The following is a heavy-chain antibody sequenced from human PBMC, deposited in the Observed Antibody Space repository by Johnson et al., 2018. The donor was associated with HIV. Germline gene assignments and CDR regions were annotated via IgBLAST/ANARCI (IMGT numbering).Heavy chain of an antibody. Sequence: EVQLVESGGGVVRPGESLRLSCTASGFTFDDYAMHWVRQVPGKGLEWVSGINWNSGSIGYADSVKGRFTISRDNSKNTLYLQMNSLRAEDTAVYYCARDGYSSGWYGNDAFDIWGKGTMVTVSS. J-gene: IGHJ3*02. V-gene: IGHV3-9*01. CDR1: GFTFDDYA. D-gene: IGHD6-19*01. CDR2: INWNSGSI. CDR3: ARDGYSSGWYGNDAFDI.